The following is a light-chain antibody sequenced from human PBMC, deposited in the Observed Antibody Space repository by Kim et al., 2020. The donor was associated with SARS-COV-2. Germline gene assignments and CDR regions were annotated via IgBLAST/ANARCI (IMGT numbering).Light chain of an antibody. CDR3: HSYDRDSHV. V-gene: IGLV6-57*03. Sequence: GKPVTISCTRSSGSIATDYVQWYQQRPGSAPATVIYADNERPSGVPDRFSGSSDASSNSASLTISGLKTEDEADYYCHSYDRDSHVFGTGTKVTVL. CDR1: SGSIATDY. J-gene: IGLJ1*01. CDR2: ADN.